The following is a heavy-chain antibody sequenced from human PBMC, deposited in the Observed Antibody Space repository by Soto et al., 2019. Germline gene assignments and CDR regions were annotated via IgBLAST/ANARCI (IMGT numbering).Heavy chain of an antibody. CDR1: GFTFSSYS. D-gene: IGHD4-17*01. CDR2: ISSSSSYI. CDR3: GKSGLGYGDGNWFDP. J-gene: IGHJ5*02. V-gene: IGHV3-21*01. Sequence: GGSLRLSCAASGFTFSSYSMNWVRQAPGKGLEWVASISSSSSYIYYADSVKGRFTISRDNSKNILYLQMNSLRAEDTAVYYCGKSGLGYGDGNWFDPWGQGILVTVS.